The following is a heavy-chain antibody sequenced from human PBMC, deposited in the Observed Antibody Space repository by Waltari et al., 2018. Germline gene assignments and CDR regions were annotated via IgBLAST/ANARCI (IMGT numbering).Heavy chain of an antibody. CDR2: TYTSGST. D-gene: IGHD5-12*01. CDR1: GGPISSGSYY. CDR3: ARGYDTSGYYYYYGMDV. J-gene: IGHJ6*02. V-gene: IGHV4-61*02. Sequence: QVQLQESGPGLVKPSQTLSLTCTVSGGPISSGSYYWSWIRQPAGKGLEWIGRTYTSGSTNYNPSLKSRVTISVDTSKNQFSLKLSSVTAADTAVYYCARGYDTSGYYYYYGMDVWGQGTTVTVSS.